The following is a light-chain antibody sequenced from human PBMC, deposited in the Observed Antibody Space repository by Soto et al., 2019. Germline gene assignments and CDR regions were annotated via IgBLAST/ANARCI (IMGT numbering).Light chain of an antibody. V-gene: IGKV4-1*01. CDR1: RSVLSSSNNKNF. CDR3: QQYYSPPFT. Sequence: DIVMTQSPDSLALSLGERATINCKSSRSVLSSSNNKNFLAWYQQKPRQPPRLLIYWASTRQSGVPDRFSGSGSGTDFTLTITSLHAEDVPAYSCQQYYSPPFTFGPGTKVDI. CDR2: WAS. J-gene: IGKJ3*01.